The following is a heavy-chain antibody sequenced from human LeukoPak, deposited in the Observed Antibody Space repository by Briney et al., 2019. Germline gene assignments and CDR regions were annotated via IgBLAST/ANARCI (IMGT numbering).Heavy chain of an antibody. V-gene: IGHV1-46*01. CDR3: ARDRRDLVGATAGDAFDI. D-gene: IGHD1-26*01. CDR1: GYTFTSYY. J-gene: IGHJ3*02. Sequence: GASVKVSCKASGYTFTSYYMHWVRQAPGQGLEWMGIINPSGGSTSYAQKFQGRVTITRDTSTSTVYMELSSLRSEDTAVYYCARDRRDLVGATAGDAFDIWGQGTMVTVSS. CDR2: INPSGGST.